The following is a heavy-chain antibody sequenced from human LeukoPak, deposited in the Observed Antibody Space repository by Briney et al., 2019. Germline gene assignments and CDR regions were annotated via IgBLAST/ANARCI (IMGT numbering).Heavy chain of an antibody. J-gene: IGHJ5*02. V-gene: IGHV4-61*02. Sequence: PSQTLSLTCTVSGGSISSGSYYWSWIRQPAGKGLEWIGRIYTSGSTNYNPSLKSRVTISVDTSKNQFSLKLSSVTAADTAVYYCARDKVGFDWLGGPNWFDPWGQGTLVTVSS. CDR2: IYTSGST. CDR1: GGSISSGSYY. D-gene: IGHD3-9*01. CDR3: ARDKVGFDWLGGPNWFDP.